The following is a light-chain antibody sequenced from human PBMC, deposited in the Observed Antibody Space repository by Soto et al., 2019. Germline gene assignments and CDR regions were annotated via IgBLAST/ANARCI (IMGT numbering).Light chain of an antibody. V-gene: IGKV3D-15*01. CDR2: GAS. CDR3: QQYNSWPIT. CDR1: PNINSD. Sequence: EIGMTHSPATLSVAPGESATLSCRSSPNINSDLAWYVQKPGQAPRRVIYGASTWGTDVPPRFTGSGSGTEFTLTISGLQSEDFEGDYCQQYNSWPITFGQGTRL. J-gene: IGKJ5*01.